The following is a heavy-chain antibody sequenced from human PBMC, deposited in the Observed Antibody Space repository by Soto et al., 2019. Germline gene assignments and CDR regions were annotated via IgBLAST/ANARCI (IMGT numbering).Heavy chain of an antibody. V-gene: IGHV3-30*18. J-gene: IGHJ4*02. CDR2: ISFHGNNK. CDR1: GFTFSNYG. Sequence: QVQLVESGGGVVQPGRSLRLSCAASGFTFSNYGIHWVRQAPGKGLEWVAVISFHGNNKYYADSVKGRFTISRDNSKNTLYLQMNSVRAEDTAVYYCVKDGAIPTIRTYYFDYWCQGTLVTVSS. D-gene: IGHD3-9*01. CDR3: VKDGAIPTIRTYYFDY.